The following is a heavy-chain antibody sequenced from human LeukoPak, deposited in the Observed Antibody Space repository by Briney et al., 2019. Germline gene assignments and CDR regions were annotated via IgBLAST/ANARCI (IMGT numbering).Heavy chain of an antibody. V-gene: IGHV1-2*06. Sequence: GASVKVSCKASGYTFTGYYMHWVRQAPGQGLEWMGRINPYSGDTNFAPKFQGRVTMTRDTSITTAYMDLSSLTPDDTAVYFCARDQGSLTRSWYTGYWGQGTQVTVSS. J-gene: IGHJ4*02. D-gene: IGHD6-13*01. CDR1: GYTFTGYY. CDR3: ARDQGSLTRSWYTGY. CDR2: INPYSGDT.